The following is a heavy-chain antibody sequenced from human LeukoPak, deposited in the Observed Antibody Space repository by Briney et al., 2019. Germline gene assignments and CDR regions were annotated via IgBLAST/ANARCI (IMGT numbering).Heavy chain of an antibody. Sequence: GGSLRLSCAASGFTFSSYEMNWVRQAPGKGLEWVSYISSSGSTIYYADSVKGRFTISRDNAKNSLYLQMNSLRAEDTAVYYCARGGIRYYFDYWGQGTLVTVSS. D-gene: IGHD4-17*01. J-gene: IGHJ4*02. CDR1: GFTFSSYE. CDR2: ISSSGSTI. CDR3: ARGGIRYYFDY. V-gene: IGHV3-48*03.